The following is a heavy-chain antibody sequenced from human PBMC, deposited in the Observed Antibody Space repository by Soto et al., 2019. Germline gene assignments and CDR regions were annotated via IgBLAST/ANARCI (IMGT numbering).Heavy chain of an antibody. Sequence: SETLSLTCTVSGGSISSGGYYWSWIRQHPGKGLEWIGYIYYSGSTYYNPSLKSRVTISVDTSKNQFSLKLSSVTAADTAVYYCARLTIVVVTAIPYYYYYGMDVRGQGTTVTVSS. J-gene: IGHJ6*02. CDR1: GGSISSGGYY. CDR2: IYYSGST. CDR3: ARLTIVVVTAIPYYYYYGMDV. D-gene: IGHD2-21*02. V-gene: IGHV4-31*03.